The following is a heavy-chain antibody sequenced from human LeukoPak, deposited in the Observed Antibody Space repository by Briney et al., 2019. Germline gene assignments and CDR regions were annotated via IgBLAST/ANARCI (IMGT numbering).Heavy chain of an antibody. V-gene: IGHV3-7*01. CDR3: PRAGIAAAGTSYFDY. Sequence: GGSLSLSCAASGFRFSSYWMSWVRQAPGKGLEWVANIKEDGSEKNYVDSVKGRFTISRDNTKNLLYLQMNSLRAEDTAVYYCPRAGIAAAGTSYFDYWGQGTLVTVSS. CDR1: GFRFSSYW. D-gene: IGHD6-13*01. J-gene: IGHJ4*02. CDR2: IKEDGSEK.